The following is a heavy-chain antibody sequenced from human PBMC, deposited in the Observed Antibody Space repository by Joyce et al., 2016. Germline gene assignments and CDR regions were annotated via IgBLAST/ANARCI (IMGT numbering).Heavy chain of an antibody. Sequence: QVQLMESGGGVVQPGRSLRLSCAASGFTFSNYAMHWVRQDPGKGLEGVEVISRDESTKRYADSVKGRFTISRDNSKNTPFLQMNSLRPEDTAIHYCATDFGGNGWFFDLWGRGTLVTVSS. CDR3: ATDFGGNGWFFDL. CDR1: GFTFSNYA. D-gene: IGHD4-23*01. J-gene: IGHJ2*01. V-gene: IGHV3-30*14. CDR2: ISRDESTK.